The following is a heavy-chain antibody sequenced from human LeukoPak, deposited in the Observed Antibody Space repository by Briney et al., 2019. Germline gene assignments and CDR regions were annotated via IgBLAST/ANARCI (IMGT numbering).Heavy chain of an antibody. Sequence: GGSLRLSCAASGFTFSSYAMHWVRQAPGKGLEWVAVISYDGSNKYYADSVKGRFTISRDNSKNTLYLQMYSLRAEDTAVYYCARDWDDSSGYCDYWGQGTLVTVSS. J-gene: IGHJ4*02. D-gene: IGHD3-22*01. V-gene: IGHV3-30-3*01. CDR3: ARDWDDSSGYCDY. CDR1: GFTFSSYA. CDR2: ISYDGSNK.